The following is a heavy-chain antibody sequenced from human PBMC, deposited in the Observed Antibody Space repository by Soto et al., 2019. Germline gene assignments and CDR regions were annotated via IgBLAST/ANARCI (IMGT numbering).Heavy chain of an antibody. J-gene: IGHJ4*02. CDR2: INHSGNT. CDR3: ARAYDYVWGTYRLDY. Sequence: SETLSLSCAVYGGSLSGYYWNWIRQPPGGGLEWIGEINHSGNTKYNPSLKSRGTISVDTSKNQISLKLNSVTAADTAVYYCARAYDYVWGTYRLDYWGQGTLVT. V-gene: IGHV4-34*01. CDR1: GGSLSGYY. D-gene: IGHD3-16*02.